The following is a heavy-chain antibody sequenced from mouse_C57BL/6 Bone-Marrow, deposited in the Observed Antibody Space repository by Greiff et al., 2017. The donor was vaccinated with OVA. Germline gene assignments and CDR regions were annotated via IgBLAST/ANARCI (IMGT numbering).Heavy chain of an antibody. CDR3: ARDPLLGGFSY. CDR1: GFTFSSYA. D-gene: IGHD4-1*01. V-gene: IGHV5-4*01. CDR2: ISDGGSYT. Sequence: EVQVVESGGGLVKPGGSLKLSCAASGFTFSSYAMSWVRQPPEKRLEWVATISDGGSYTYYPDNVKGRFTISRDNAKNNLYLQMSHLKSEDTAMYYCARDPLLGGFSYWGQGTLVTVSA. J-gene: IGHJ3*01.